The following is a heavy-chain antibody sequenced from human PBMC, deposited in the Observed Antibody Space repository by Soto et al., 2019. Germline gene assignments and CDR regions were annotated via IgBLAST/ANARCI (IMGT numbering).Heavy chain of an antibody. CDR3: ARVPPPYSFSYDD. CDR2: IYISGTT. D-gene: IGHD5-12*01. V-gene: IGHV4-30-4*01. Sequence: SEALYLTCNVSGVSLVIGDYYWSWIRQPPGKGLEWIGYIYISGTTYYNPSLKSRLTISLDTFRNVFSLKLRSVTAADTAVYYCARVPPPYSFSYDDWGQGNLVTVSS. CDR1: GVSLVIGDYY. J-gene: IGHJ4*02.